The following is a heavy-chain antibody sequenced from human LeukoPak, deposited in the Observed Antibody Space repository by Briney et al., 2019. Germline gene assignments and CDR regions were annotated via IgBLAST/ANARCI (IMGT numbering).Heavy chain of an antibody. Sequence: GGSLRLSCAASGFTFSDYYMSWIRQAPGKGLEWVSYISSGSSYTNYADCVNGRFTISRDNAKNSLYLQMNILRAEDTAVYYCARDHYGYYGSGSYRRFDYWGQGTLVTVSS. J-gene: IGHJ4*02. V-gene: IGHV3-11*06. CDR2: ISSGSSYT. CDR1: GFTFSDYY. CDR3: ARDHYGYYGSGSYRRFDY. D-gene: IGHD3-10*01.